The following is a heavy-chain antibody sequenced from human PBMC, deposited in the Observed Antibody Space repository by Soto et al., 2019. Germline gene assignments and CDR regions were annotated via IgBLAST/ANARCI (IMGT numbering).Heavy chain of an antibody. Sequence: ASVKVSCKASGYTFTSYGISWVRQAPGQGLEWMGWISAYNGNTNYAQKLQGRVTMTTDTSTSTAYMELRGLRSDDTAVYYCARSYYDFWSGLNDAFDIWGQGTMVTVSS. V-gene: IGHV1-18*01. CDR2: ISAYNGNT. D-gene: IGHD3-3*01. J-gene: IGHJ3*02. CDR1: GYTFTSYG. CDR3: ARSYYDFWSGLNDAFDI.